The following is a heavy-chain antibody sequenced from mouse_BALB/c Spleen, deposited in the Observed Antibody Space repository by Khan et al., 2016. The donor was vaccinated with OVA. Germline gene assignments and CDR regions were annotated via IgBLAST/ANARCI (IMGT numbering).Heavy chain of an antibody. J-gene: IGHJ3*01. CDR2: IRNKSNNYST. CDR1: GFTFNTYA. Sequence: EVQLVESGGGLVQPKGSLKLSCVASGFTFNTYAMNWVRQAPGKGLECVARIRNKSNNYSTYYADSVKDRFTISRDDSQNMLYLQMNNLKTEDTAMYYCVIQGYGYSWFPYWGQGTLVTVSA. V-gene: IGHV10-1*02. D-gene: IGHD2-2*01. CDR3: VIQGYGYSWFPY.